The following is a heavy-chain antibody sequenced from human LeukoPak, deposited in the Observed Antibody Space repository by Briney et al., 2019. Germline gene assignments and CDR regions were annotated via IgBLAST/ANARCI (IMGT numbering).Heavy chain of an antibody. CDR1: GYTFTDYY. CDR2: IKPNSGDT. J-gene: IGHJ4*02. Sequence: GASAKVSCNASGYTFTDYYMHWVRQPPGQGLEWMGRIKPNSGDTNYAQKFQGRVTMTRDTSINTAYMELSRLKSDDTAVYYCARRVQTTGVFDYWGQGTLVTVSS. V-gene: IGHV1-2*06. D-gene: IGHD2-8*01. CDR3: ARRVQTTGVFDY.